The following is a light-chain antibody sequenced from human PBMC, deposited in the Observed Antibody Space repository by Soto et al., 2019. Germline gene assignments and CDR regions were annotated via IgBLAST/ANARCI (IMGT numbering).Light chain of an antibody. V-gene: IGKV3-20*01. CDR2: GAS. Sequence: EIGRTQSPGTLSLSPAERAILSCRASQSVSNHYLAWYQQKPGQAPRLLIYGASNRATGIPDRFSGSGSGTDFTLTISRLEPEDFAVYYCQQYGSSGTFGQGTKVDIK. J-gene: IGKJ1*01. CDR3: QQYGSSGT. CDR1: QSVSNHY.